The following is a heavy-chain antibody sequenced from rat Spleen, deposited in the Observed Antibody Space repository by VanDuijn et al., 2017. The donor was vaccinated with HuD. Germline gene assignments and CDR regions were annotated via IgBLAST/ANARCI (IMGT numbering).Heavy chain of an antibody. CDR2: ISYDGSST. CDR3: ARHPQLGTYWYFDF. D-gene: IGHD3-4*01. Sequence: EVQLVESGGGLVQPGRSLKLSCAASGFTFSNYGMAWVRQAPTKGLEWVATISYDGSSTDYRDSVKGRFTISRDNAKSTLYLQLDSLRSEDTATYYCARHPQLGTYWYFDFWGPGTMVTVSS. V-gene: IGHV5-29*01. CDR1: GFTFSNYG. J-gene: IGHJ1*01.